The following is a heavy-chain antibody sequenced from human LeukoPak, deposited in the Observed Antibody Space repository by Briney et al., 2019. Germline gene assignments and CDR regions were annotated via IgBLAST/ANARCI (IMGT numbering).Heavy chain of an antibody. CDR1: GGSISSYY. V-gene: IGHV4-59*01. J-gene: IGHJ4*02. CDR3: ARGHSSGCYDY. Sequence: SETLSLTCTDSGGSISSYYWSWIRQPPGKGLEWIGYIYYSGSTNYNPSLKSRVTISVDTSKNQFSLKLSSVTAADTAVYYCARGHSSGCYDYWGQGTLVTVSS. CDR2: IYYSGST. D-gene: IGHD6-19*01.